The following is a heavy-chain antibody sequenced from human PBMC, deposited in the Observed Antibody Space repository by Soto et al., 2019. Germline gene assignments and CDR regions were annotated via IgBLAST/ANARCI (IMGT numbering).Heavy chain of an antibody. CDR2: ISGSGGST. CDR3: AKGDRIAAFSYDY. CDR1: GFSFSSYA. J-gene: IGHJ4*02. Sequence: GGSMRLSCAASGFSFSSYAMSWVRQATGKGLEWVSAISGSGGSTYYADSVKGRFTISRDNSKNTLYLKMNSLRAEDTAVYYCAKGDRIAAFSYDYWGQRTLVTVSS. D-gene: IGHD6-6*01. V-gene: IGHV3-23*01.